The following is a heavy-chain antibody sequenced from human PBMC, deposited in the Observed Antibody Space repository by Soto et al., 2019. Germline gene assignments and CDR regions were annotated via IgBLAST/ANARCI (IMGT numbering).Heavy chain of an antibody. CDR2: LSNTGRRT. CDR3: AKDLHTSSSEWRYYFGMDV. Sequence: GGSLRLSCVVSVFPFGANAMSWVRQAPGKGLEWVSGLSNTGRRTSYADSVKGRFNISRDSSENTVYLQMNSLRVEDTAVYYCAKDLHTSSSEWRYYFGMDVWGQGTTVTVSS. J-gene: IGHJ6*02. CDR1: VFPFGANA. D-gene: IGHD6-6*01. V-gene: IGHV3-23*01.